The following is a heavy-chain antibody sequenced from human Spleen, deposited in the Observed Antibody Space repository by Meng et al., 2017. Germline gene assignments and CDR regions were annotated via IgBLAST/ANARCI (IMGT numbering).Heavy chain of an antibody. D-gene: IGHD4-11*01. CDR3: ARGPTTLAHDFDY. CDR2: INHSGST. Sequence: GSLRLSCVVSGGSFSDYYWSWIRQPPGKGLEWIGEINHSGSTNYNPSLESRATISVDTSQNNLSLKLSSVTAADSAVYYCARGPTTLAHDFDYWGQGTLVTVSS. CDR1: GGSFSDYY. V-gene: IGHV4-34*01. J-gene: IGHJ4*02.